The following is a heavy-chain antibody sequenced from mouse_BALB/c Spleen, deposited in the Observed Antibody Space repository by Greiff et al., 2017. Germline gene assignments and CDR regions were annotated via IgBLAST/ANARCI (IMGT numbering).Heavy chain of an antibody. Sequence: EVQLVESGGGLVQPGGSMKLSCVASGFTFSNYWMNWVRQSPEKGLEWVAEIRLKSNNYATHYAESVKGRFTISRDDSKSSVYLQMNNLRAEDTGIYYCTREGSLYDGYYPAMDYWGQGTSVTVSS. CDR3: TREGSLYDGYYPAMDY. J-gene: IGHJ4*01. D-gene: IGHD2-3*01. V-gene: IGHV6-6*02. CDR1: GFTFSNYW. CDR2: IRLKSNNYAT.